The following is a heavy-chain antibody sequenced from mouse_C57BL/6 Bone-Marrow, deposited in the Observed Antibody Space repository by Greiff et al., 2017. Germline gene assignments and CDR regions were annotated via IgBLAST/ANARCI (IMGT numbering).Heavy chain of an antibody. Sequence: VHVKQSGAELVRPGASVKLSCTASGFNIKDDYMHWVKQRPEQGLEWIGWIDPENGDTEYASKFQGKATITADTSSNTAYLQLSSLTSEDTAVYYCTTKHYGYDDYYAMDYWGQGTSVTVSS. CDR1: GFNIKDDY. D-gene: IGHD2-2*01. V-gene: IGHV14-4*01. J-gene: IGHJ4*01. CDR3: TTKHYGYDDYYAMDY. CDR2: IDPENGDT.